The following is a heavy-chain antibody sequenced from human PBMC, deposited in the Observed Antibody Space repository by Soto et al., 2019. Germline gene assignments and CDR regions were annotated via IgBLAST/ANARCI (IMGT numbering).Heavy chain of an antibody. J-gene: IGHJ4*02. V-gene: IGHV1-69*13. CDR2: IIPIFGTA. D-gene: IGHD6-19*01. CDR3: ARVPSIAVAGYYFDC. Sequence: SVKVSCKASGGTFSSYAISWVRQAPAQGLEWMGGIIPIFGTANYAQKFQGRVTITADGSTSTAYMELSSLRSDDTAVYYCARVPSIAVAGYYFDCRGQGTLVTVSS. CDR1: GGTFSSYA.